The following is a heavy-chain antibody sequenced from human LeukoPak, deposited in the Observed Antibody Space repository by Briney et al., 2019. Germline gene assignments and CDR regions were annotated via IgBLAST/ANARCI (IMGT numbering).Heavy chain of an antibody. J-gene: IGHJ4*02. CDR3: AKAVVVVAATDD. CDR1: GFTFSGCW. CDR2: ISGGGGST. D-gene: IGHD2-15*01. Sequence: GGSLRLSCAASGFTFSGCWMTWVRQAPGKGLEWVSAISGGGGSTYYADSVKGRFTISRDNSKNTLYLQMNSLRAEDTAVYYCAKAVVVVAATDDWGQGTLVTVSS. V-gene: IGHV3-23*01.